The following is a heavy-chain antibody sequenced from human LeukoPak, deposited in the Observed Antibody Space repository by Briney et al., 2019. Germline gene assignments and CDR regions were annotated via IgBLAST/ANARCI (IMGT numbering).Heavy chain of an antibody. J-gene: IGHJ6*03. D-gene: IGHD2-2*01. CDR3: ASLGYCSSTSCYDYYYYYYMDV. Sequence: SVKVSCKASGGTFSSYAISWVRQAPGQRLEWMGGIIPIFGTANYAQKFQGRVTITADESTSTAYMELSSLRSEDTAVYYCASLGYCSSTSCYDYYYYYYMDVWGKGTTVTVSS. V-gene: IGHV1-69*13. CDR2: IIPIFGTA. CDR1: GGTFSSYA.